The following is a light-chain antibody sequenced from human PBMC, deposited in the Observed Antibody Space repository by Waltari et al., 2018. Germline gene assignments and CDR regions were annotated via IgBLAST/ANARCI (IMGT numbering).Light chain of an antibody. CDR2: AAS. CDR3: QQYYSYPQA. CDR1: QGISSY. V-gene: IGKV1-8*01. J-gene: IGKJ3*01. Sequence: AIRITQSPSSLSASTGDRVTITCRASQGISSYLAWYRQKPGKAPKLLIYAASTLQSGVPSRFSGSGSGTDFTLTISCLQSEDFATYYCQQYYSYPQAFGPGTKVDIK.